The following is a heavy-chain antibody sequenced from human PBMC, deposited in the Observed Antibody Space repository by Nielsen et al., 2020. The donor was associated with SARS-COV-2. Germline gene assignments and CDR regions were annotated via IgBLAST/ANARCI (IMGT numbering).Heavy chain of an antibody. CDR2: LPFDGSDA. CDR1: GFIFPSYT. V-gene: IGHV3-30*09. Sequence: GGSLRLSCAASGFIFPSYTMHWVRQAPGKGLEWVAVLPFDGSDAHYADSVTGRFAISRDNARNTVYLQMNRLGAEDTAVYYCACRQDGYNYDTFWGQGTLVTVSS. CDR3: ACRQDGYNYDTF. D-gene: IGHD5-24*01. J-gene: IGHJ4*02.